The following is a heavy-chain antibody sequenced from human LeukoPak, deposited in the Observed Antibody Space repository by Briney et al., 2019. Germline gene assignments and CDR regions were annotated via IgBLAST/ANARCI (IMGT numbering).Heavy chain of an antibody. Sequence: SETLSLTCAVYGGSFSGYYWSWIRQPPGKGLEWIGEINHSGSTNYNPSLKSRVTLSVDKSKNQFSLKLSSVTAADTAAYYCARLITMVRGLEDWFDPWGQGSLVTVSS. CDR1: GGSFSGYY. CDR3: ARLITMVRGLEDWFDP. J-gene: IGHJ5*02. CDR2: INHSGST. V-gene: IGHV4-34*01. D-gene: IGHD3-10*01.